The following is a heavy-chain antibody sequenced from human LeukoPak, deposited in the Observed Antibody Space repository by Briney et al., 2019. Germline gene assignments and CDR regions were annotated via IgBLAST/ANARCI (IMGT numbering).Heavy chain of an antibody. Sequence: SETLSLTCSVSGGSISSASDYWSCIRQPAGKGLEWIGRIYTSGSTNYNPSLKSRVTISVDTSKNQFSLKLTSVTAADTAVYYCARESLGPPYYFDYWGQGTLVTVSS. CDR1: GGSISSASDY. D-gene: IGHD1-26*01. CDR3: ARESLGPPYYFDY. V-gene: IGHV4-61*02. CDR2: IYTSGST. J-gene: IGHJ4*02.